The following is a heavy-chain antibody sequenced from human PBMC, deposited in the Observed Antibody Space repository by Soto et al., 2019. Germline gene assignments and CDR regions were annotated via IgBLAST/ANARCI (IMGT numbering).Heavy chain of an antibody. J-gene: IGHJ3*02. CDR3: ARAKAVGRAALDI. Sequence: GGSLRLSCKASGFMFNNSAMTWVRQAPGQGLQWVASVSDNGGSRGGTYYADSVKGRFTISRDNSKNTLYLQLDSLTGADTAVYYCARAKAVGRAALDIWGQGTMFTV. CDR2: VSDNGGSRGGT. CDR1: GFMFNNSA. V-gene: IGHV3-23*01. D-gene: IGHD6-19*01.